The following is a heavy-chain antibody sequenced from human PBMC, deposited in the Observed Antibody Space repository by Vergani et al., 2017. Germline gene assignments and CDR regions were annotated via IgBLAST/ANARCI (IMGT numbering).Heavy chain of an antibody. V-gene: IGHV1-69-2*01. CDR1: GYTFTDHY. CDR3: ARGDYGILTDYRY. J-gene: IGHJ4*02. Sequence: EVQLVQSGAEVKKPVATMKLSCKVSGYTFTDHYMHWVTQAPGKGLERMVLVDHEDGETIYAETFKGRVTIAAYTSTDTAHLEWSSLRSEDTSIYYCARGDYGILTDYRYWGQGTRVTVSA. D-gene: IGHD3-9*01. CDR2: VDHEDGET.